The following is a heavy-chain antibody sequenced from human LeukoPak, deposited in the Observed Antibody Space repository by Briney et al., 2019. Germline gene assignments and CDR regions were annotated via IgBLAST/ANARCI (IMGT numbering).Heavy chain of an antibody. V-gene: IGHV7-4-1*02. Sequence: ASVKVSCKASGYTFTSYAMNWVRHAPGQGLEWMGWINTNTGNPTYAQGFTGRFVFSLDTSVSTAYLQISSLKAEDTAVYYCARAYYYDSSGYYYPQNFDYWGQGTLVTVSS. CDR1: GYTFTSYA. CDR2: INTNTGNP. CDR3: ARAYYYDSSGYYYPQNFDY. D-gene: IGHD3-22*01. J-gene: IGHJ4*02.